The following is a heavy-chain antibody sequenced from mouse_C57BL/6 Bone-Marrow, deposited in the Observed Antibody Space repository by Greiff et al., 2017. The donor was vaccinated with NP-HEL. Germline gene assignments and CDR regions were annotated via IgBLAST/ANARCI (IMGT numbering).Heavy chain of an antibody. CDR1: GYSFTSYY. D-gene: IGHD2-4*01. CDR2: IYPGSGNT. Sequence: LQESGPELVKPGASVKISCKASGYSFTSYYIHWVKQRPGQGLEWIGWIYPGSGNTKYNEKFKGKATLTADTSSSTAYMQLSSLTSEDSAVYYCARSSIYYDYAGFAYWGQGTLVTVSA. V-gene: IGHV1-66*01. J-gene: IGHJ3*01. CDR3: ARSSIYYDYAGFAY.